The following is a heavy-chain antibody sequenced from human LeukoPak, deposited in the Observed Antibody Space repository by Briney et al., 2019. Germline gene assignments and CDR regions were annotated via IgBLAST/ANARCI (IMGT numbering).Heavy chain of an antibody. CDR3: ARGAPIDYYDSSGYLNY. J-gene: IGHJ4*02. CDR1: GYTFTSYY. Sequence: ASVEVSCKASGYTFTSYYMHWVRQAPGQGLEWMGIINPSGGSTSYAQKFQGRVTMTRDTSTSTVYMELSSLRSEDTAVYYCARGAPIDYYDSSGYLNYWGQGTLVTVSS. D-gene: IGHD3-22*01. V-gene: IGHV1-46*01. CDR2: INPSGGST.